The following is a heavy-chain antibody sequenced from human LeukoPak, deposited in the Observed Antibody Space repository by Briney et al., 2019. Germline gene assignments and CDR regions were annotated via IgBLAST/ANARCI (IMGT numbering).Heavy chain of an antibody. CDR1: GGSISSGDYY. J-gene: IGHJ3*02. V-gene: IGHV4-30-4*01. D-gene: IGHD2-2*01. Sequence: PSQTLSLTCTVSGGSISSGDYYWSWIRQPPGKGLEWIGYIYYSGSTYYNPSLKSRVTISVDTSKNQFSLKLSSVTAADTAVYYCAREIVVVPAAIGAFDIWGQGTMVTVSS. CDR3: AREIVVVPAAIGAFDI. CDR2: IYYSGST.